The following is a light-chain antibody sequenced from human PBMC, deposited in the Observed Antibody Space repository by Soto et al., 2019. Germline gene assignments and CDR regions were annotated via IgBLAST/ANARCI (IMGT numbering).Light chain of an antibody. CDR2: SVS. Sequence: DIPMTQSPSSLSASAGDRVTITCRASQDITTSLAWFQQKPGKAPESLIYSVSSLETGVPPRFSGRGFGTEFTLTISSLQPEDFATYYCQQYHSYPFTFGPGTTVDIK. J-gene: IGKJ3*01. V-gene: IGKV1-16*01. CDR1: QDITTS. CDR3: QQYHSYPFT.